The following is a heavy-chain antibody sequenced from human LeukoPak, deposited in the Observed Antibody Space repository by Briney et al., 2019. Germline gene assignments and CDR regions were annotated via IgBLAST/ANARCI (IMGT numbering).Heavy chain of an antibody. CDR2: IYTSGST. CDR1: GFTVSTKY. D-gene: IGHD5-24*01. V-gene: IGHV3-53*01. Sequence: GGSLRLSCVASGFTVSTKYMSWVRQAPGKGLEWVSVIYTSGSTYYTESVRGRFTVSRDNSKNTMYLQMNSLRAEDTAVYYCARDRWARAAAFPNYNRYYMDVWGKGTTVTVSS. J-gene: IGHJ6*03. CDR3: ARDRWARAAAFPNYNRYYMDV.